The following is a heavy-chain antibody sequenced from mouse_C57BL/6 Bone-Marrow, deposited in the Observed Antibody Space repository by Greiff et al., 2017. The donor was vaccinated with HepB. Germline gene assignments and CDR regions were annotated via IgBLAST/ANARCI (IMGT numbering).Heavy chain of an antibody. CDR1: GFNIKDDY. CDR3: TTMTPITTVVAKDYFDY. Sequence: EVQLQQSGAELVRPGASVKLSCTASGFNIKDDYMHWVKQRPEQGLEWIGWIDPENGDTEYASKFQGKATITAATSSNTAYLQLSSLTSEDTAVYYCTTMTPITTVVAKDYFDYWGQGTTLTVSS. J-gene: IGHJ2*01. CDR2: IDPENGDT. V-gene: IGHV14-4*01. D-gene: IGHD1-1*01.